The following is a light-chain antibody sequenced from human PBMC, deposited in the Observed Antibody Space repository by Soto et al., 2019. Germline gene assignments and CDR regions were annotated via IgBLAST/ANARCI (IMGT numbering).Light chain of an antibody. J-gene: IGLJ1*01. CDR1: SSDIGDYNY. CDR3: SSFRSSSTSYV. CDR2: DVS. V-gene: IGLV2-14*03. Sequence: QSVLTQPASVSGSPGQSITISCTGTSSDIGDYNYVSWYQQHPGKAPKLVIYDVSNRPSGVSNRFSGSKSANTASLTISGLQAEDEADYYCSSFRSSSTSYVFGTGTKLTVL.